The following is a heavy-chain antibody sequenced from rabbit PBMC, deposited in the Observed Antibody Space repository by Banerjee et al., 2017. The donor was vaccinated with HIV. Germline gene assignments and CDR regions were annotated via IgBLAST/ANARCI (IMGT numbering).Heavy chain of an antibody. Sequence: VRQAPGKGLEWIACIYAGSSSSTYYASWAKGRFTITRSTSLNTVTLQLNSLTAADTATYFCARGVGSSYPYYGMDLWGPGTLVTV. V-gene: IGHV1S40*01. CDR2: IYAGSSSST. CDR3: ARGVGSSYPYYGMDL. J-gene: IGHJ6*01. D-gene: IGHD8-1*01.